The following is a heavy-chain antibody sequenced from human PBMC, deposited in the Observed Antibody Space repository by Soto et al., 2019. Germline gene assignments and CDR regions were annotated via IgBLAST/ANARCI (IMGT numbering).Heavy chain of an antibody. V-gene: IGHV1-18*01. D-gene: IGHD1-20*01. J-gene: IGHJ5*02. CDR2: ISAYNGNT. Sequence: ASVKVSCKASGYTFTSYGISWVRQAPGQGLEWMGWISAYNGNTNYAQKLQGRVTMTTDTSTSTAYMELRSLRSDDTAVYYCARDLYNWNDVFWFDPWGQGTLVTVTS. CDR3: ARDLYNWNDVFWFDP. CDR1: GYTFTSYG.